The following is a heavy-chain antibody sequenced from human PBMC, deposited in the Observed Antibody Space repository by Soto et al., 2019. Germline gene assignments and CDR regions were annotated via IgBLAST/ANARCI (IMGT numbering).Heavy chain of an antibody. CDR3: ARDTTRAMLRIYYGMDV. J-gene: IGHJ6*02. D-gene: IGHD3-10*01. Sequence: GGSLRLSCAASGFTFSSYGTHWVRQAPGKGLEWVAVIWYDGSNKYYADSVKGRFTISRDNSKNTLYLQMNSLRAEDTAVYYCARDTTRAMLRIYYGMDVWGQGTTVTVSS. CDR2: IWYDGSNK. V-gene: IGHV3-33*01. CDR1: GFTFSSYG.